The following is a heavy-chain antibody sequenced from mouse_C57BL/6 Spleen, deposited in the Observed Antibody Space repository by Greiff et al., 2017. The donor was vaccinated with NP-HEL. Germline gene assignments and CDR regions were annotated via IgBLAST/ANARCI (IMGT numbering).Heavy chain of an antibody. D-gene: IGHD1-1*01. CDR3: ARTGYYGSSYDAMDY. J-gene: IGHJ4*01. CDR2: ISSGSSTI. Sequence: EVQLVESGGGLVKPGGSLKLSCAASGFTFSDYGMHWVRQAPEKGLEWVAYISSGSSTIYYADTVKGRFTISRDNAKNTLFLQMTSLRSEDTAMYYCARTGYYGSSYDAMDYWGQGTSVTVSS. CDR1: GFTFSDYG. V-gene: IGHV5-17*01.